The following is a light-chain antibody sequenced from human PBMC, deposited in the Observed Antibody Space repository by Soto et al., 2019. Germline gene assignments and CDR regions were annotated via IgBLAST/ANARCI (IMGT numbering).Light chain of an antibody. CDR1: QSLLHSNGYNY. Sequence: DIVMTQSPLSLPVTPGEPASISCRSSQSLLHSNGYNYLDWYLQKPGQSPQVLIYLGFNRASGGPERFSGSGSGTDFTLKISRVEAEDVGIYYCMQALQTPRTFGPGPKLEIK. V-gene: IGKV2-28*01. CDR3: MQALQTPRT. CDR2: LGF. J-gene: IGKJ2*01.